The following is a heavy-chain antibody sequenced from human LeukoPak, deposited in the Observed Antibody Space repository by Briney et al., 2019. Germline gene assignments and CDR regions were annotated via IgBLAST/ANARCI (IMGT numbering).Heavy chain of an antibody. CDR2: IRYDGSNK. V-gene: IGHV3-30*02. Sequence: GGSLRLSCAASGFTLSSYGMHCVRQAPGKGLEWVALIRYDGSNKYYAHSEKGRFTISRDNSKNTLYLQMNSLRADDTAVYYCAKDRVYDYVWGSYPIDFDYWGQGTLVTVSS. D-gene: IGHD3-16*02. J-gene: IGHJ4*02. CDR1: GFTLSSYG. CDR3: AKDRVYDYVWGSYPIDFDY.